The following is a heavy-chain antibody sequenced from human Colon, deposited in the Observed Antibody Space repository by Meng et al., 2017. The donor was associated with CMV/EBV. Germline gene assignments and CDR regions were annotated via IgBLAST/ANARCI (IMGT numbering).Heavy chain of an antibody. CDR3: ARVPEAAAGTPSDY. CDR1: GYTFTGYY. V-gene: IGHV1-2*02. Sequence: ASVKVSCKASGYTFTGYYMHWVRQAPGQGLEWMGWINPNSGGTNYAQKFQGRVTMTRDTSISTAYMELSRLRSDDTAVYYCARVPEAAAGTPSDYWGQGTLVTVSS. D-gene: IGHD6-13*01. CDR2: INPNSGGT. J-gene: IGHJ4*02.